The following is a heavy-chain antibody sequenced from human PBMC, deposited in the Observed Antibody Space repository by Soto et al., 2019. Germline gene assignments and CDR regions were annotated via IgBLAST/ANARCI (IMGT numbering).Heavy chain of an antibody. CDR2: ISTNGDST. V-gene: IGHV3-64*01. Sequence: PGGSLRLSCAASGFTFGSYPMHWVRQAPGKGLEYVSAISTNGDSTFYANSVMGRFTISRDNSKNTLSLQMNNLKVEDTAVYYCVIDVSNDVYPYDYWGHGTLVTVSS. D-gene: IGHD2-8*01. CDR3: VIDVSNDVYPYDY. J-gene: IGHJ4*01. CDR1: GFTFGSYP.